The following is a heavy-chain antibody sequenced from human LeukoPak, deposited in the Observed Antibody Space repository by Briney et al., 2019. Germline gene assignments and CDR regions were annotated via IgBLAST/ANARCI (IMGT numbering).Heavy chain of an antibody. J-gene: IGHJ4*02. CDR3: AKDKNGSWYYFDY. V-gene: IGHV3-9*01. CDR1: GFTFNDYA. CDR2: ISGNGGSI. Sequence: GGSLRLSCAASGFTFNDYAMHWVRQAPGKGLEWVSGISGNGGSIDYADSVKGRFTISRDNAKNSLYLQMNSLRAEDTALYYCAKDKNGSWYYFDYWGQGTLVSVFS. D-gene: IGHD6-13*01.